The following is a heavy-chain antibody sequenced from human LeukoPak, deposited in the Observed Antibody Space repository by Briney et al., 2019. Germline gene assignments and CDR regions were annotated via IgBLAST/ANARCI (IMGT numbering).Heavy chain of an antibody. CDR2: ISSSSSYI. D-gene: IGHD3-22*01. V-gene: IGHV3-21*05. Sequence: PGGSLRLSCAASGFSFSGYSMNWVRQAPGKGLEWVSYISSSSSYIYYADSVKGRFTISRDNAKNSLYLQMNSLRAEDTAVYYCARGSYYDSSGYYFWGNDAFDIWGQGTMVTVSS. CDR1: GFSFSGYS. CDR3: ARGSYYDSSGYYFWGNDAFDI. J-gene: IGHJ3*02.